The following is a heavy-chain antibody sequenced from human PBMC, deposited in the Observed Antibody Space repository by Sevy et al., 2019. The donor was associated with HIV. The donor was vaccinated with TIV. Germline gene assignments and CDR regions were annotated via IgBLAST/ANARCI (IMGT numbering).Heavy chain of an antibody. CDR2: ISGRGGSGDKT. D-gene: IGHD3-22*01. CDR3: ARKYDSSGYFDY. CDR1: GFTFSRYA. J-gene: IGHJ4*02. Sequence: GGSLTLSCAASGFTFSRYAMNWVRQAPGKGLEWVSGISGRGGSGDKTNYADSVKGRFTISRDDSKNSRDLQLNSLRAEDTAIYYCARKYDSSGYFDYWGQGTLVTVSS. V-gene: IGHV3-23*01.